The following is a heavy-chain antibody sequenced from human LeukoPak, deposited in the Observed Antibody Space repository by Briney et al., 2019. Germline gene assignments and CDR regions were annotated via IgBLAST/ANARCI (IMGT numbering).Heavy chain of an antibody. CDR1: GGSISSYY. J-gene: IGHJ5*02. Sequence: SETLSLTCTVSGGSISSYYWSWIRQPPGKGLKWIGYIYYSGSTNYNPSLKSRVTISVDTSKNQFSLKLSSVTAADAAVYYCARGYNWFDPWGQGTLVTVSS. CDR2: IYYSGST. V-gene: IGHV4-59*01. CDR3: ARGYNWFDP.